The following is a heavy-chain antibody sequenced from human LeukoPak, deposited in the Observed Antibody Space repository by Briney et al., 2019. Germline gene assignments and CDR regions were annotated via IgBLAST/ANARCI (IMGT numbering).Heavy chain of an antibody. J-gene: IGHJ4*02. Sequence: SETLSLTCTVSGGSISSNYWSWIRQPPGKGLEWIGNIYYSGTTNYNPSLKSRVTISVDTSKNQFSLKLSSVTAADTAVYYCAAIVVVPAAPDYWGQGTLVTVSS. V-gene: IGHV4-59*12. CDR1: GGSISSNY. CDR2: IYYSGTT. CDR3: AAIVVVPAAPDY. D-gene: IGHD2-2*01.